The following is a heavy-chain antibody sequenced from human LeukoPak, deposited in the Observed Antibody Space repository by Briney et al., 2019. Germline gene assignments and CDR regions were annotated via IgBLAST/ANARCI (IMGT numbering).Heavy chain of an antibody. CDR2: ISYSGST. CDR1: GGSISSSNSY. D-gene: IGHD3-22*01. CDR3: ARGSYYYDSSGYYSDYYYYGMDV. V-gene: IGHV4-39*01. Sequence: SETLSLTCTVSGGSISSSNSYWGWIRQPPGTGLEWIGSISYSGSTYYNPSLKSRVTISVDTSKSQFSLKLSSVNAADTAVYYCARGSYYYDSSGYYSDYYYYGMDVWGQGTTVTVSS. J-gene: IGHJ6*02.